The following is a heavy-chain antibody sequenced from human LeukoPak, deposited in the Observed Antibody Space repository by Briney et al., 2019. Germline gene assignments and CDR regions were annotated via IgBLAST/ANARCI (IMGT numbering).Heavy chain of an antibody. CDR1: GGTFRSYA. J-gene: IGHJ6*04. D-gene: IGHD2-2*01. CDR2: IIPTFGTA. Sequence: SAVKVSCKASGGTFRSYAISWVRQAPGRGLEWMGGIIPTFGTANYAQKFQGRVTITADESTSTAYMELSSLRSEDTAVYYCASCNIVVVPAAIPLYDGMDVWGKGTTVTVSS. CDR3: ASCNIVVVPAAIPLYDGMDV. V-gene: IGHV1-69*01.